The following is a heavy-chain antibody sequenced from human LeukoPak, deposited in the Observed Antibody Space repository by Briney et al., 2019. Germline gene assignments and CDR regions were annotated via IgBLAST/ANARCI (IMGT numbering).Heavy chain of an antibody. CDR3: ARLGLWFGELSAFDI. V-gene: IGHV4-39*01. CDR1: GGSFSGYY. Sequence: SETLSLTCAVYGGSFSGYYWGWIRQPPGKGLEWIGSIYYSGSTYYNPSLKSRVTISVDTSKNQFSLKLSSVTAADTAVYYCARLGLWFGELSAFDIWGQGTMVTVSS. CDR2: IYYSGST. J-gene: IGHJ3*02. D-gene: IGHD3-10*01.